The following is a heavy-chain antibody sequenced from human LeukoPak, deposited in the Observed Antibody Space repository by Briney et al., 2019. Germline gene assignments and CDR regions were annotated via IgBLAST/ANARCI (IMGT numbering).Heavy chain of an antibody. J-gene: IGHJ6*02. CDR1: GGSISSSSYY. V-gene: IGHV4-39*07. CDR3: ARDRPDCSSTSCYISYYYYGMDV. CDR2: ISASGST. D-gene: IGHD2-2*02. Sequence: SETLSLTCTVSGGSISSSSYYWGWIRQPPGKGLEWIGRISASGSTNHNPSLKSRITLSVDTSKNQFSLKLSSVTAADTAVYYCARDRPDCSSTSCYISYYYYGMDVWGQGTTVTVSS.